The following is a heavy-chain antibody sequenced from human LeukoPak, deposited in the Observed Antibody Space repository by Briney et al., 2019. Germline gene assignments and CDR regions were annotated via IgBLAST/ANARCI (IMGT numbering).Heavy chain of an antibody. D-gene: IGHD3-16*01. Sequence: SQTLSLTCAISGDSVSSNSAAWNWIRQSPSRGLEWLGRAYYRSKWYSDYAVSVESRITISPDTSKNHFSLKLSSVTAADTAVYYCARLMGGLRWFDPWGQGTLVIVSS. CDR2: AYYRSKWYS. CDR3: ARLMGGLRWFDP. J-gene: IGHJ5*02. CDR1: GDSVSSNSAA. V-gene: IGHV6-1*01.